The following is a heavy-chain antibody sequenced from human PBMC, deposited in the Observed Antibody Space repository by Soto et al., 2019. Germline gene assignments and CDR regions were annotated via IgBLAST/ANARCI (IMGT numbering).Heavy chain of an antibody. D-gene: IGHD2-2*01. V-gene: IGHV4-31*03. CDR1: GDPLHIGGYY. CDR2: IYYTGKT. J-gene: IGHJ5*02. CDR3: GRDLTSNANCIDP. Sequence: TLSLTCSVSGDPLHIGGYYWTWIRQRPGEGLEWMGYIYYTGKTYYNPSLESRLTMSVDRSKNQFSLKLNSVTAADTAVYYCGRDLTSNANCIDPWGQGTLVTVSS.